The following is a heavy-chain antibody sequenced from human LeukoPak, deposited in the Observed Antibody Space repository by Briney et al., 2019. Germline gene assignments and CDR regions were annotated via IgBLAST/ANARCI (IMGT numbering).Heavy chain of an antibody. CDR3: ARGRSGWYLY. CDR2: IYYSGST. J-gene: IGHJ4*02. D-gene: IGHD6-19*01. Sequence: SETLSLTCTVSGGSISSSSYYWGWIHQPPGKGLEWIGSIYYSGSTYYNPSLKSRVTISVDTSKNQFSLKLSSVTAADTAVYYCARGRSGWYLYWGQGTLVTASS. V-gene: IGHV4-39*01. CDR1: GGSISSSSYY.